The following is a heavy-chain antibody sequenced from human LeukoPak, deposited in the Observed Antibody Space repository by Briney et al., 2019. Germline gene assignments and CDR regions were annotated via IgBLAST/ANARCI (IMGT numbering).Heavy chain of an antibody. CDR1: GYTFTSYG. V-gene: IGHV1-18*01. J-gene: IGHJ6*02. D-gene: IGHD3-22*01. CDR3: AREGYYYDSSGYYPYSRYYYYYYGMDV. CDR2: ISAYNGNT. Sequence: ASVKVSCTASGYTFTSYGISWVRQAPGQGLEWMGWISAYNGNTNYAQKLQGRVTMTTDTSTSTAYMELRSLRSDDTAVYYCAREGYYYDSSGYYPYSRYYYYYYGMDVWGQGTTVTVSS.